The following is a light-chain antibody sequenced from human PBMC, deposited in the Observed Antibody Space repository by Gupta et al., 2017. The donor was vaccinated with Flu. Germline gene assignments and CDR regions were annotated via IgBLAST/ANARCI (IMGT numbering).Light chain of an antibody. V-gene: IGLV1-44*01. Sequence: RATISCSGSSSHIGIRDVSWYQQFPEAAPRLLIDGHNRRPAGVPERFSGSKCGTAASLAISGLQAEDEADYYCAAGDDSLNVVVFGGGTKLTVL. CDR2: GHN. J-gene: IGLJ2*01. CDR3: AAGDDSLNVVV. CDR1: SSHIGIRD.